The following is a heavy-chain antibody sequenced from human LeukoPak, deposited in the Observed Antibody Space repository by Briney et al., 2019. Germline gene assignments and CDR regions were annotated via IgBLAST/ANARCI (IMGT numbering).Heavy chain of an antibody. V-gene: IGHV3-20*01. CDR3: ARGGYCSSTSCPPDY. D-gene: IGHD2-2*01. CDR1: GFTFDDYD. J-gene: IGHJ4*02. Sequence: GGSLRLSCAASGFTFDDYDMSWVRQAPGKGLEWVSGINWNGGRTGYADSVKGRFTISRDNAKNSLYLQMNSLRAEDAALYHCARGGYCSSTSCPPDYWGQGTLVTVSS. CDR2: INWNGGRT.